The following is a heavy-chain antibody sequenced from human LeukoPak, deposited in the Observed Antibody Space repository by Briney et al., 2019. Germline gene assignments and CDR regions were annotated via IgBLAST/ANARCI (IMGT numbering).Heavy chain of an antibody. CDR2: ISSSGNTK. CDR3: ARQLYYGSGKDY. D-gene: IGHD3-10*01. CDR1: GFTFSNYY. V-gene: IGHV3-11*01. Sequence: AGGSLRLSCAASGFTFSNYYMSWIRQAPGKGLEWFSYISSSGNTKYYADSVKGRFTISRDNAKNSLYLQMNSLRAEDTAVYYCARQLYYGSGKDYWGQGTLVTVSS. J-gene: IGHJ4*02.